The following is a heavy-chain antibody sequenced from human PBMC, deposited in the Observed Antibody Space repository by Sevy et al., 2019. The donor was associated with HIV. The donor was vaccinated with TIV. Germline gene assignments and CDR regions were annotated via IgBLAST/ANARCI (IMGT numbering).Heavy chain of an antibody. Sequence: GGSLRLSCAASGFTVSDNHMNWVRQAPGKGLEWVSVIYSSDRTDYADSVKGRFTVSRDNCKNTLYLQMNSLRAEDTAVYYCARDRVTYYYDSSGYYTSGYGMDVWGQGTTVTVSS. D-gene: IGHD3-22*01. CDR3: ARDRVTYYYDSSGYYTSGYGMDV. CDR2: IYSSDRT. CDR1: GFTVSDNH. J-gene: IGHJ6*02. V-gene: IGHV3-53*01.